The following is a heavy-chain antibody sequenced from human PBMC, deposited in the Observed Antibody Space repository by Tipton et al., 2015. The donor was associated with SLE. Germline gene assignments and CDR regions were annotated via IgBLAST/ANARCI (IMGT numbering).Heavy chain of an antibody. CDR1: GGSFSGYY. Sequence: TLSLTCAVYGGSFSGYYWSWIRQPPGKGLEWIGYIYYSGSTNYNPSLKSRVTISVDTSKNQFSLKLSSVTAADTAVYYCARGGGSGWSHFDYWGQGTLVTVSS. CDR3: ARGGGSGWSHFDY. V-gene: IGHV4-59*01. CDR2: IYYSGST. J-gene: IGHJ4*02. D-gene: IGHD6-19*01.